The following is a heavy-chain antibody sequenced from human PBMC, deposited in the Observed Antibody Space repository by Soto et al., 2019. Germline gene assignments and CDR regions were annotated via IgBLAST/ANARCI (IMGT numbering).Heavy chain of an antibody. CDR2: TYYRSKWYN. D-gene: IGHD3-16*02. CDR1: GDSVSSNSAA. V-gene: IGHV6-1*01. J-gene: IGHJ6*02. CDR3: ARVVHVYVWGSYREYNYGMDV. Sequence: PSQTLSLTCAISGDSVSSNSAAWNWIRQSPSRGLEWLGRTYYRSKWYNDYAVSVKSRITINPDTSKNQFSPQLNSVTPEDTAVYYCARVVHVYVWGSYREYNYGMDVWGQETTVNVSS.